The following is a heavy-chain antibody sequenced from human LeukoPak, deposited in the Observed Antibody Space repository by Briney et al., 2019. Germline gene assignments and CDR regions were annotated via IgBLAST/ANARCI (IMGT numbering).Heavy chain of an antibody. CDR3: AKDPWLAAGPAQYYYYYGMDV. Sequence: GGSLRLSCAASGFTFSSYGMHWVRQAPGKGLEWVAVISYDGSNKYYADSVKGRFAISRDNSKNTLYLQMNSLRAEDTAVYYCAKDPWLAAGPAQYYYYYGMDVWGQGTTVTVPS. D-gene: IGHD6-13*01. CDR2: ISYDGSNK. V-gene: IGHV3-30*18. CDR1: GFTFSSYG. J-gene: IGHJ6*02.